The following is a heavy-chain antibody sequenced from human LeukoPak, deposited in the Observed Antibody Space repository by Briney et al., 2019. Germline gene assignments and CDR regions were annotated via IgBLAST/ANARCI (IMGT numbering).Heavy chain of an antibody. V-gene: IGHV1-2*02. D-gene: IGHD3-10*01. Sequence: ASVKVSCKASGYTFTGYYMHWVRQAPGQGLEWMGWINPNSGGTNYAQTFQGRVTMTRDTSISTAYMELSRLRSDDTAVYYCARDLRRSYYGSGKGYYFDYWGQGTLVTVSS. CDR3: ARDLRRSYYGSGKGYYFDY. CDR2: INPNSGGT. CDR1: GYTFTGYY. J-gene: IGHJ4*02.